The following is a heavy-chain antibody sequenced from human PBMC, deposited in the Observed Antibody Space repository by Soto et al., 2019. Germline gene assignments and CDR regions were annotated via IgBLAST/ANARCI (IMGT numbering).Heavy chain of an antibody. CDR1: GFSLSTRGVG. V-gene: IGHV2-5*02. Sequence: QITLKESGPTLVKPTQTLTLTCTFSGFSLSTRGVGVGWIHQPPGKALECLALISWDDDKRYSPSLKNRLTVTKDTSKNQVVLTMTNMDPVDTATYYCAHRHFRGNFFPDYFDYWGQGTLVTVSS. J-gene: IGHJ4*02. CDR3: AHRHFRGNFFPDYFDY. D-gene: IGHD1-7*01. CDR2: ISWDDDK.